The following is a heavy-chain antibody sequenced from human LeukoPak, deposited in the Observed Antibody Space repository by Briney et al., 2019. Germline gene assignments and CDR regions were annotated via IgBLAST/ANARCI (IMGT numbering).Heavy chain of an antibody. CDR2: IYYSGST. J-gene: IGHJ6*02. CDR3: ARGEGSSSSPYYYYGMDV. V-gene: IGHV4-59*12. CDR1: GSSISSYY. Sequence: SETLSLTCTVTGSSISSYYWSWIRQPPGKGLEWIGYIYYSGSTNYNPSLKSRVTISVDTSKNQFSLKLSSVTAADTAVYYCARGEGSSSSPYYYYGMDVWGQGTTVTVSS. D-gene: IGHD6-6*01.